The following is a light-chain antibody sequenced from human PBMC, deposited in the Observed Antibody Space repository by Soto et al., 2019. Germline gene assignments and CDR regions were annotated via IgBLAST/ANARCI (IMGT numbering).Light chain of an antibody. J-gene: IGLJ1*01. Sequence: QSALTQPGSVSGSPGQSITISCTGTSSDVGSYNLVSWYQQHPGKAPKLMIYEGSKRPSGVSNRFSGSKSGNTASLTISGLQAEDDADYYCCSYAGSRRDVFGTGTKLTV. V-gene: IGLV2-23*01. CDR1: SSDVGSYNL. CDR2: EGS. CDR3: CSYAGSRRDV.